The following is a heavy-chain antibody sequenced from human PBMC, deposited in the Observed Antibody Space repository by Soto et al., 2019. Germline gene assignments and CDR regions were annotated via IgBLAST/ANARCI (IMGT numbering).Heavy chain of an antibody. CDR2: IYTSGST. CDR3: ARDLTIDEYSSSSWFDY. J-gene: IGHJ4*02. D-gene: IGHD6-6*01. CDR1: GGSISSYY. V-gene: IGHV4-4*07. Sequence: SEXLSLTCTVSGGSISSYYWSWIRRPAGKGLEWIGRIYTSGSTNYNPSLKSRVTMSVGTSKNQFSLKLSSVTAADTAVYYCARDLTIDEYSSSSWFDYWGQGTLVTVSS.